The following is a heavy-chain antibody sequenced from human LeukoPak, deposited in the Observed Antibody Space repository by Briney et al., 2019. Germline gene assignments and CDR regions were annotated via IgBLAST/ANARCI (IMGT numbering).Heavy chain of an antibody. CDR2: IRYDESNR. CDR3: AIAARGMDV. Sequence: GGSLRLSCAASGFTFSSYGMHWVRQAPGKGLEWVALIRYDESNRYYADSVKDRFTISRDNSKDTLYLQMNSLRAEDTAVYYCAIAARGMDVWGKGTTVTVSS. J-gene: IGHJ6*03. CDR1: GFTFSSYG. V-gene: IGHV3-30*02.